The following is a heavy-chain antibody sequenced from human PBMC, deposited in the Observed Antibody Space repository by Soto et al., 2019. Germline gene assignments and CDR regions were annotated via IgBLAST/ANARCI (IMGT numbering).Heavy chain of an antibody. Sequence: GGSLRLSCAASGFTFSRHEMNWVRQAPGKGLEWVSYISSSGSGSTIYYADSVKGRFTVSRDNAKNSPYLQMNSLRAEDTAIYYCASGGAVAGNSYFDVWGQGTLVTVSS. CDR3: ASGGAVAGNSYFDV. CDR2: ISSSGSGSTI. CDR1: GFTFSRHE. V-gene: IGHV3-48*03. D-gene: IGHD6-19*01. J-gene: IGHJ4*02.